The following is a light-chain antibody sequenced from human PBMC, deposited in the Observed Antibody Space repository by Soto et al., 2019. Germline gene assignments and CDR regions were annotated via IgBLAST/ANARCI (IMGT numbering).Light chain of an antibody. V-gene: IGKV3-11*01. J-gene: IGKJ5*01. Sequence: EIVLTQSPATLSLSPGERATLSCRASQSVSSYVAWYQQKPGQAPRLLIYDASNRSTGIPARFSGSGSGTDFTLPISSLEPEDFAVYYCQQRSNWPPEITFGQGTRLEIK. CDR2: DAS. CDR3: QQRSNWPPEIT. CDR1: QSVSSY.